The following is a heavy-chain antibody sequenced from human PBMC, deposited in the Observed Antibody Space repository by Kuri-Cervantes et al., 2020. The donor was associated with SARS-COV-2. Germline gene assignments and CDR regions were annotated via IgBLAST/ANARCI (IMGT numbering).Heavy chain of an antibody. CDR3: VSETFGVLDS. CDR2: INQDGSEK. V-gene: IGHV3-7*01. Sequence: GESLKISCAASGLTFTNSWISWVRQAPGKGLEWVANINQDGSEKHSVDSVRGRFTISRDDAANSVDLLLNSLRVEDTAVYYCVSETFGVLDSWGQGSLVPRAS. CDR1: GLTFTNSW. D-gene: IGHD2-8*01. J-gene: IGHJ4*02.